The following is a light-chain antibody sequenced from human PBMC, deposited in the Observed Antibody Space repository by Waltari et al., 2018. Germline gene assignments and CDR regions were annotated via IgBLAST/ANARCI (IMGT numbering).Light chain of an antibody. J-gene: IGKJ2*01. V-gene: IGKV3-15*01. CDR2: HAS. CDR1: QSVSSS. Sequence: IVMTQSPATLSVSPGERATLSCRASQSVSSSLAWYQQKPGPAPRRTIYHASTRATGVPTRFSGSGSGTEFTLTISSLQSEDFAVYYCQRYNNGGKTFGPGTKLEIK. CDR3: QRYNNGGKT.